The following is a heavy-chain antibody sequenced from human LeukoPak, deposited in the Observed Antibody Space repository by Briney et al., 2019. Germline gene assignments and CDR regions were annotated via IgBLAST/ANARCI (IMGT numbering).Heavy chain of an antibody. J-gene: IGHJ4*02. V-gene: IGHV3-23*01. D-gene: IGHD3-10*01. CDR3: AKRGIVIRGLLVIGYHQEAYHYDF. CDR2: ISERGGST. Sequence: AGGSLRLSCVVSGISLSNYAMTWVGQAPGKGLEWVSYISERGGSTTYADSVKGRFTISRDTSLNTLYLQMNNLRAEDTAVYFCAKRGIVIRGLLVIGYHQEAYHYDFWGQGVLVTASS. CDR1: GISLSNYA.